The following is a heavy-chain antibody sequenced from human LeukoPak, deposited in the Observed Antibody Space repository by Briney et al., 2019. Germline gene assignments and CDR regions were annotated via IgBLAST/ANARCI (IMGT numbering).Heavy chain of an antibody. CDR3: ARDRVVVVPAVTKSGRFDP. J-gene: IGHJ5*02. V-gene: IGHV1-2*06. CDR1: GYTFTGYY. D-gene: IGHD2-2*01. CDR2: INPNSGGT. Sequence: GASVKVSCKASGYTFTGYYMHWVRQAPGQGLEWMGRINPNSGGTNYAQKFQGRVTMTRDKSISTAYMELSRLRSDDTAVYYCARDRVVVVPAVTKSGRFDPWGQGTLVTVSS.